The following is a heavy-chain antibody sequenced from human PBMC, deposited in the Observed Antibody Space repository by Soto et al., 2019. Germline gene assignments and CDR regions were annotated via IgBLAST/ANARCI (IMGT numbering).Heavy chain of an antibody. CDR3: AKHMSNGSPDY. CDR1: GFTFGSYA. J-gene: IGHJ4*02. CDR2: ISARGGGT. Sequence: EVQLLESGGALVQPGGSLRLSCAASGFTFGSYAMSWVRKAPGRGLEWVSLISARGGGTYYADSVKGRFTISRDNAKNTLYLQMNSLSAEDTAVFYCAKHMSNGSPDYWGQGTLVTVSS. D-gene: IGHD2-8*01. V-gene: IGHV3-23*01.